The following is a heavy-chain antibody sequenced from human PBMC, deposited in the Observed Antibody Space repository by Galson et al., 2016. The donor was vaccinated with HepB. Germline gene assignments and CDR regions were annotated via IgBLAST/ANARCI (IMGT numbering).Heavy chain of an antibody. D-gene: IGHD2-2*02. J-gene: IGHJ4*02. CDR1: GYIFNDYY. CDR2: INPHSGGT. V-gene: IGHV1-2*07. Sequence: SVKVSCKASGYIFNDYYMHWVRQAPGQGLEWLGWINPHSGGTNYSHKFQGRVTMTRDTSITTAYMELSRLRSDDTVVYYCVRAVGPNTHEDYWGQGTLVTVSS. CDR3: VRAVGPNTHEDY.